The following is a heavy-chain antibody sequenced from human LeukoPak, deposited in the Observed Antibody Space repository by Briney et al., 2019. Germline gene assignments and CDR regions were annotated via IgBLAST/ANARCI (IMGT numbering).Heavy chain of an antibody. CDR1: GFTFTSSD. J-gene: IGHJ4*02. V-gene: IGHV1-58*01. CDR2: IVVGSGNT. CDR3: AAFRFDESYYGILTGYYTIYYFHY. Sequence: SVKVCCKASGFTFTSSDVQWVRQARGQRLEWIGWIVVGSGNTNYAQKFQERVTITRDMSTSTAYMELSSLRSEDTAVYYCAAFRFDESYYGILTGYYTIYYFHYWGQGTLVTVSS. D-gene: IGHD3-9*01.